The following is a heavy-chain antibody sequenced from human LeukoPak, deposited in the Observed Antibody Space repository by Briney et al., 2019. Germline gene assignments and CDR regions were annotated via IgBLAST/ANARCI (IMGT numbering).Heavy chain of an antibody. CDR3: ARDQELVLPSAAGVYYYYMDV. CDR2: ISSSSSYI. Sequence: PGGSLRLSCAASGFTFSTYRMSWVRQAPGKGLEWVSSISSSSSYIYYSDSVKGRFTISRDNAKNSLYLQMDSLRAEDTAVYYCARDQELVLPSAAGVYYYYMDVWGKGTTVTVSS. V-gene: IGHV3-21*01. J-gene: IGHJ6*03. D-gene: IGHD1-7*01. CDR1: GFTFSTYR.